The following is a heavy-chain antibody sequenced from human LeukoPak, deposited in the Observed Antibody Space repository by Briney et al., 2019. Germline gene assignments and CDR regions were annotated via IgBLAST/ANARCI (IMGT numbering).Heavy chain of an antibody. CDR3: AKDLIRGDRSLDY. J-gene: IGHJ4*02. Sequence: PGGSLRPSCDAAGFTFDEQTMKWVRQPPGEGLGWVSLINWKGDRPYYADSVKGRFPLSRDNSKSPLYLQMNSLRTEHTALYYCAKDLIRGDRSLDYWGQGTLVTVS. CDR2: INWKGDRP. CDR1: GFTFDEQT. D-gene: IGHD3-16*01. V-gene: IGHV3-43*01.